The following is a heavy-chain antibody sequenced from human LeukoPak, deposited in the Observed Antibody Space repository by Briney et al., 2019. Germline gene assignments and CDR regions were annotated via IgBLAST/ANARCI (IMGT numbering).Heavy chain of an antibody. D-gene: IGHD1-14*01. Sequence: GGSLRLSCEASGFTFSSYEMNWVRQAPGKGLEWVSCISSSGTTEYYADSVKGRFTISRDYAKNSLFLQLNSLRAEDTAVYYCTSGTQSDYWGQGTLVTVSS. CDR2: ISSSGTTE. J-gene: IGHJ4*02. CDR1: GFTFSSYE. CDR3: TSGTQSDY. V-gene: IGHV3-48*03.